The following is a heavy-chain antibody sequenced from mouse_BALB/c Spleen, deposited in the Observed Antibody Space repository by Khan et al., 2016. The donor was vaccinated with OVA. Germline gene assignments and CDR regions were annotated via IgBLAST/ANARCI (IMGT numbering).Heavy chain of an antibody. D-gene: IGHD2-3*01. J-gene: IGHJ4*01. CDR3: ARGDGYYEDAMDY. CDR2: IWAGGST. Sequence: VQLVESGPGLVAPSQSLSITCTVSGSSLTSYGLHWVRHPPGKGLEWLGVIWAGGSTNYTSALMSRLSLNKDNSKSQVFLKLNSLQTDDTAMYYCARGDGYYEDAMDYWGQGTSVTVSS. CDR1: GSSLTSYG. V-gene: IGHV2-9*02.